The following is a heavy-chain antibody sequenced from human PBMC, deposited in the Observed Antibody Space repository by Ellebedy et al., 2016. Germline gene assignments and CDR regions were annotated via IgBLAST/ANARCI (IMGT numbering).Heavy chain of an antibody. CDR1: GYTFTTYY. V-gene: IGHV1-46*01. CDR2: INPSGGST. J-gene: IGHJ4*02. Sequence: ASVKVSXXASGYTFTTYYIHWVRQAPGQGLEGMGIINPSGGSTSYAQKFQGRVTMTRDTSTSTVNMELSSLRSEDTAVYYCARTLAGAALGYWGQGTLVTVSS. CDR3: ARTLAGAALGY. D-gene: IGHD1-26*01.